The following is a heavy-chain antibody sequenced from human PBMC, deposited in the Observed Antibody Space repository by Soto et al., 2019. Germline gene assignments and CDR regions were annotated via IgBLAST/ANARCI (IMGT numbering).Heavy chain of an antibody. CDR2: ISWNSGSI. Sequence: EVQLVESGGGLVQPGRSLRLSCAASGFTFDDYAMHWVRQAPGKGLEWVSGISWNSGSIGYADSVKGRFTISRDNAKNALYLQMNSLRAEDTALYYCAKDGELSRAAVGIPGAFDIWGQGTMVTVSS. J-gene: IGHJ3*02. D-gene: IGHD6-13*01. CDR1: GFTFDDYA. V-gene: IGHV3-9*01. CDR3: AKDGELSRAAVGIPGAFDI.